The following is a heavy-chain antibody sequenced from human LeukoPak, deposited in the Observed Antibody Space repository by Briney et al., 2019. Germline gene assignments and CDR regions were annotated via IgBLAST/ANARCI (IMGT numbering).Heavy chain of an antibody. CDR1: GGSFSGYT. CDR3: AREVIAVAGTFNY. J-gene: IGHJ4*02. Sequence: SSETLSLTCAVYGGSFSGYTWSWIRQPPEKGLEWIGEINHSGSTNYNPSLKSRVTISVDTSKNQFSLRLSSVTAADTAVYYCAREVIAVAGTFNYWGQGTLVTVSS. CDR2: INHSGST. D-gene: IGHD6-19*01. V-gene: IGHV4-34*01.